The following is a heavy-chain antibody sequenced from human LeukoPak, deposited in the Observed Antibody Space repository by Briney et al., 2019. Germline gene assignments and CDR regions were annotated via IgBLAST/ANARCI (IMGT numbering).Heavy chain of an antibody. V-gene: IGHV3-15*01. Sequence: PGGSLRLSCVDSGFTFTNAWMSWVCQAPGKGLEWIGRIKSKTDGETTNYAEPVRGRFTISRDDSKSAVYLQVNSLKIEDTAVYYCTTDLGTYYHGSQRLIPIDYWGQGTLVTVSS. D-gene: IGHD3-10*01. CDR1: GFTFTNAW. CDR2: IKSKTDGETT. J-gene: IGHJ4*02. CDR3: TTDLGTYYHGSQRLIPIDY.